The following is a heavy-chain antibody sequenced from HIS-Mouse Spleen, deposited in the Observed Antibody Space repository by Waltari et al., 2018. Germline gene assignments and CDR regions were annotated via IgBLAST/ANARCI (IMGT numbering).Heavy chain of an antibody. J-gene: IGHJ4*02. CDR3: ARGGLLAATYYFDY. D-gene: IGHD2-15*01. V-gene: IGHV4-59*08. CDR1: GGSISSYY. CDR2: IYYSGGT. Sequence: QVQLQESGPGLVKPSETLSLTCTVSGGSISSYYWSWIRQPPGKGLEWIGYIYYSGGTNYTPSLRSRVTISVDTSKTQFSLKLGSVTAADTAVYYCARGGLLAATYYFDYWGQGTLVTVSS.